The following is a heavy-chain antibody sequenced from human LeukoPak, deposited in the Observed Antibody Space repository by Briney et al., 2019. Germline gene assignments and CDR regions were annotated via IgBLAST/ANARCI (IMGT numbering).Heavy chain of an antibody. Sequence: SETLSLTCTVSGGSISSYHWSWIRQPPGKGLQWIGFIYSSGSTNYNPSLKSRVTISLDTSKDQFSLRVSSVTSADTAVYYCARGNSGYDYAFDIWGQGTMVTVSS. J-gene: IGHJ3*02. D-gene: IGHD5-12*01. CDR3: ARGNSGYDYAFDI. V-gene: IGHV4-59*01. CDR1: GGSISSYH. CDR2: IYSSGST.